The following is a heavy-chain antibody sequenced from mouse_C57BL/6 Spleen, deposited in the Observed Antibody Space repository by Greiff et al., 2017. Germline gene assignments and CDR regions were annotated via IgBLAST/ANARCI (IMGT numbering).Heavy chain of an antibody. CDR2: INPSNGGT. CDR1: GYTFTSYW. V-gene: IGHV1-53*01. CDR3: ARSDQYYGGSYGY. Sequence: QVQLQQPGTELVKPGASVKLSCKASGYTFTSYWMNWVKQRPGQGLEWIGNINPSNGGTNYNEKFKSKATLTVDKSSSTAYLQLSRLTSADSAVFYCARSDQYYGGSYGYWGQGTTLTVSS. D-gene: IGHD1-1*01. J-gene: IGHJ2*01.